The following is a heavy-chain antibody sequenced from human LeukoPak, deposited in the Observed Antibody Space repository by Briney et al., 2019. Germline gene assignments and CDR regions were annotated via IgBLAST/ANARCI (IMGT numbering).Heavy chain of an antibody. Sequence: PGGSLRLSCAVSGFTSDDHAMHWVRQASGKGLEWVAGIMWRSGSTGYGDSVKGRFTISRDNAKKSLYLLMNGLRVEDTAFYYCTKDLTPGGADVWGQGTTVTVSS. CDR1: GFTSDDHA. V-gene: IGHV3-9*02. J-gene: IGHJ6*02. D-gene: IGHD3-10*01. CDR2: IMWRSGST. CDR3: TKDLTPGGADV.